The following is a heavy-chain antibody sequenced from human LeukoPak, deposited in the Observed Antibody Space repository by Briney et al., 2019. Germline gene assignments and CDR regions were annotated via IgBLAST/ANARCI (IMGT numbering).Heavy chain of an antibody. D-gene: IGHD3-22*01. CDR3: ATSYSSGNFDY. J-gene: IGHJ4*02. Sequence: SETLSLTCAVYGGSFSGYYWSWIRQPPGKGLEWIGGINHSGSTNYNPSLKSRVTISVDTSKNQFSLKLSSVTAADTAVYYCATSYSSGNFDYWGQGTLVTVSS. V-gene: IGHV4-34*01. CDR2: INHSGST. CDR1: GGSFSGYY.